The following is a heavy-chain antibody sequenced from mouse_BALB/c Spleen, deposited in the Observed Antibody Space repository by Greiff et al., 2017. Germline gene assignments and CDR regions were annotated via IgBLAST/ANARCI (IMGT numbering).Heavy chain of an antibody. CDR3: ARQLGLLSMDY. CDR1: GFNIKDTH. J-gene: IGHJ4*01. D-gene: IGHD3-1*01. CDR2: IDPANGNT. Sequence: VQLQQSGAELVKPGASVKLSCTASGFNIKDTHMHWVKQRPEQGLEWIGRIDPANGNTKYDPKFQGKATITADTSSNTAYLQLSSLTSEDTAVYYCARQLGLLSMDYGGQGTSGTVSS. V-gene: IGHV14-3*02.